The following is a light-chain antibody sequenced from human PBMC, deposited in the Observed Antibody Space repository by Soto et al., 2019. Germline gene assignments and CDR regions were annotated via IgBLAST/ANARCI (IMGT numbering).Light chain of an antibody. CDR2: GAS. Sequence: EIVLTQSPGTLSLSPGERATLSCRASQTVSSSYLAGYQQKPGQAPRLLIYGASSRGTGIPDRCSGSGSGTDFTVSISRLEPEDFAVYYCQQYGSSPGYTFRQGTKLEMK. V-gene: IGKV3-20*01. CDR1: QTVSSSY. CDR3: QQYGSSPGYT. J-gene: IGKJ2*01.